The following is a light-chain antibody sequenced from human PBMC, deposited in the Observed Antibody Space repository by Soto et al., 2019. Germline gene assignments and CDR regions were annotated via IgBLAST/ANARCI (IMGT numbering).Light chain of an antibody. CDR3: QQYHNLWT. Sequence: EIVMTQSPATLSVSPGERATLSCTASHYVYSNVAWFQQRPGQAPRLLIYRASTRATGTPARFSGSGSGTEFTITSTSLQSEDFALYCCQQYHNLWTFGQGTEVEIK. CDR2: RAS. J-gene: IGKJ1*01. V-gene: IGKV3-15*01. CDR1: HYVYSN.